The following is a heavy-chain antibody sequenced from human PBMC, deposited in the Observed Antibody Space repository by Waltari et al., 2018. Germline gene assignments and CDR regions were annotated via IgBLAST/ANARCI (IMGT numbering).Heavy chain of an antibody. V-gene: IGHV3-48*01. D-gene: IGHD3-10*01. CDR1: GFTFSSYS. CDR2: INSGSSSI. J-gene: IGHJ3*01. CDR3: AREFPRGADAFDV. Sequence: VQLVESGGGLVQPGGSLRLSCAASGFTFSSYSLNWVRQAPGEGLEWVSYINSGSSSIKYADSVKGRFTISRDNARNSLYLQMNSLRAEDTAVYYCAREFPRGADAFDVWGQGAVVTVSS.